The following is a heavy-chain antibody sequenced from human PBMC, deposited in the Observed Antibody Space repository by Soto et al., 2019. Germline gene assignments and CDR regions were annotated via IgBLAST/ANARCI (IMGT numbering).Heavy chain of an antibody. V-gene: IGHV3-21*01. CDR1: GFTFSSYG. CDR3: ARAGAVAGPNWFDP. Sequence: PGGSLRLSGAASGFTFSSYGMNWVRQAPGKGLEWVSSISSSSSYIYYADSVKGRFTISRDNAKNSLYLQMNSLRAEDTAVYYCARAGAVAGPNWFDPWGQGTLVTVSS. D-gene: IGHD6-19*01. CDR2: ISSSSSYI. J-gene: IGHJ5*02.